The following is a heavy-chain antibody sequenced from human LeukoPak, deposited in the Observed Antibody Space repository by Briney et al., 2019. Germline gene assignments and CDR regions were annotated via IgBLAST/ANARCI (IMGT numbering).Heavy chain of an antibody. CDR2: INHSGST. V-gene: IGHV4-34*09. J-gene: IGHJ3*02. CDR3: ARDTKRGVMGAFDI. D-gene: IGHD3-16*01. Sequence: PSETLSLTCAVYGGSFSGYYWSWIRQPPGKGLEWIGEINHSGSTYYNPSLKSRVTISVDTSKNQFSLKLSSVTAADTAVYYCARDTKRGVMGAFDIWGQGTMVTVSS. CDR1: GGSFSGYY.